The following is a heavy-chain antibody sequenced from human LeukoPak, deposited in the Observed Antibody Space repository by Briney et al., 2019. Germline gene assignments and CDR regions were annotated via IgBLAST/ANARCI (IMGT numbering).Heavy chain of an antibody. Sequence: AGGSLRLSCAASGFTFSSYGMHWVRQAPGKGLEWVAVIWYDGSNKYYADSVKGRFTISRDNSKNTLYLQMNSLRAEDTAVYYCAREYYYDSSGYQRLGDYYYYYGMDVWGQGTTVTVSS. D-gene: IGHD3-22*01. CDR2: IWYDGSNK. CDR3: AREYYYDSSGYQRLGDYYYYYGMDV. CDR1: GFTFSSYG. J-gene: IGHJ6*02. V-gene: IGHV3-33*01.